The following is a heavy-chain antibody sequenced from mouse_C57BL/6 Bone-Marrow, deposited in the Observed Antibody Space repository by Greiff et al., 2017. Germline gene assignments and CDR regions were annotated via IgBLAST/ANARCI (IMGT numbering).Heavy chain of an antibody. CDR1: GYAFTNYL. Sequence: VQLQESGAELVRPGTSVKVSCKASGYAFTNYLIEWVKQRPGQGLEWIGVINPGSGGTNYNEKFKGKATLTADKSSSTAYMQLSSLTSEDSAVYFCARSPAGFDYFDYWGQGTTLTVSS. J-gene: IGHJ2*01. D-gene: IGHD2-2*01. V-gene: IGHV1-54*01. CDR2: INPGSGGT. CDR3: ARSPAGFDYFDY.